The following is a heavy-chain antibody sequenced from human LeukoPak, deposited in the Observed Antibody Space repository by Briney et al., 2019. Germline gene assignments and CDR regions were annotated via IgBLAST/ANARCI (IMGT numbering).Heavy chain of an antibody. V-gene: IGHV3-21*01. CDR2: ISSRSSYI. J-gene: IGHJ4*02. Sequence: GGSLRLSCAASGFTFSSYSMNWVRQAPGKGLEWVSSISSRSSYIYYTDSVKGRFTISRDNAKNSLHLQMNSLRAEDTALYYRARGSTGGYSGYDATRKYFDYWGQGTLVTVSS. D-gene: IGHD5-12*01. CDR3: ARGSTGGYSGYDATRKYFDY. CDR1: GFTFSSYS.